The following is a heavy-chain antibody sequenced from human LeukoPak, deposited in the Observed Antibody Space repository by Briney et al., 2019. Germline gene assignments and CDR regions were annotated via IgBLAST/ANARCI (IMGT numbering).Heavy chain of an antibody. CDR1: GETVSSKSVS. Sequence: SQTLSLTCAISGETVSSKSVSWNWIRQSPSRGLEYLGRTRLRSTWNTFYSLSVQGRITINADTSRNQVSLRLNSVTPEDTALYYWVRDFNWAFDYWGQGTLVTVSS. D-gene: IGHD7-27*01. CDR3: VRDFNWAFDY. CDR2: TRLRSTWNT. J-gene: IGHJ4*02. V-gene: IGHV6-1*01.